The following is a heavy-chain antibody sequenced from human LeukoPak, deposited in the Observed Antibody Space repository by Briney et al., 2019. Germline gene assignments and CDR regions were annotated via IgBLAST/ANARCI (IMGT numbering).Heavy chain of an antibody. J-gene: IGHJ5*02. CDR3: AKDISPRTTVTMDSAFDP. CDR1: GFTFDDYA. Sequence: PGGSLRLSCAASGFTFDDYAMHWVRQAPGKGLEWVSGISWNSGSIGYADSVKGRFTISRDNAKNSLYLQMNSLRAEDMALYYCAKDISPRTTVTMDSAFDPWGQGTLVTVSS. V-gene: IGHV3-9*03. CDR2: ISWNSGSI. D-gene: IGHD4-17*01.